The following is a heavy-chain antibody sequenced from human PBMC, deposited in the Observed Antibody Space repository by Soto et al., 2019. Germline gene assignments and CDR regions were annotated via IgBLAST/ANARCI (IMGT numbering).Heavy chain of an antibody. CDR3: ARSRSGSYPQDFDY. CDR1: GFTVSSNY. Sequence: GGSVRLSCAASGFTVSSNYMSWVRQAPGKGLEWVSVIYSGGSTYYADSVKGRFTISRDNSKNTLYLQMNSLRAEDTAVYYCARSRSGSYPQDFDYWGQGTLVTVSS. J-gene: IGHJ4*02. D-gene: IGHD1-26*01. CDR2: IYSGGST. V-gene: IGHV3-53*01.